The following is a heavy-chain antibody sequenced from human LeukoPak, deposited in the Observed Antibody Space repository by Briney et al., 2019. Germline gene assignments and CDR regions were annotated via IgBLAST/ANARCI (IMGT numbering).Heavy chain of an antibody. CDR2: IKSKTDGGTT. V-gene: IGHV3-15*01. D-gene: IGHD3-22*01. Sequence: GGSLRLSCTASGFTFGDYAISWVRQAPGKGLEWVGRIKSKTDGGTTDYAAPVKGRFTISRDDSKNTLYLQMNSLKTEDTAVYYCTPSYYYDSSGYNYWGQGTLVTVSS. CDR3: TPSYYYDSSGYNY. CDR1: GFTFGDYA. J-gene: IGHJ4*02.